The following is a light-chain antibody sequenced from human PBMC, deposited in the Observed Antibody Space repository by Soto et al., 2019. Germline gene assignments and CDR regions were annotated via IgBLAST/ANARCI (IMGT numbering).Light chain of an antibody. CDR1: SSNIGAGYD. J-gene: IGLJ1*01. V-gene: IGLV1-40*01. Sequence: QSVLTQPPSVSGAPGQRVTISCTGSSSNIGAGYDVHWYQQLPETAPKLLIYGNNNRPSGVPDRFSGSKSGTSASLAITGLQAEDEADYYCQSYDSSLSVYVFVTGTKVTVL. CDR3: QSYDSSLSVYV. CDR2: GNN.